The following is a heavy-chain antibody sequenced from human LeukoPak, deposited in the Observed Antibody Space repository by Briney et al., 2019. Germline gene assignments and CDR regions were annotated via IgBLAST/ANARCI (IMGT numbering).Heavy chain of an antibody. CDR1: GFTVSTNF. J-gene: IGHJ4*02. D-gene: IGHD4-11*01. CDR3: ARALTITTNFDC. Sequence: PGGSLRLSCAASGFTVSTNFLSWVRQAPGKGLEWVSIIYSDGTTYYADSVRGRFDISRDTFRNTVFLQMNSLRVEDTAVYYCARALTITTNFDCWGQGTLVTVSS. CDR2: IYSDGTT. V-gene: IGHV3-53*01.